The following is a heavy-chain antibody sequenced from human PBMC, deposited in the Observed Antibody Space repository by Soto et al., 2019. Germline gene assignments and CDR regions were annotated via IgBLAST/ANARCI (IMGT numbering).Heavy chain of an antibody. V-gene: IGHV4-39*07. CDR2: IYYSGST. CDR3: ARANDFWSGFFDY. Sequence: SETLSLTCTVSGGSISSSSYYWGWIRQPPGKGLEWIGSIYYSGSTYYNPSLKSRVTISVDTSKNQFSLKLSSVTAADTAVYYCARANDFWSGFFDYWGQGTLVTVSS. J-gene: IGHJ4*02. D-gene: IGHD3-3*01. CDR1: GGSISSSSYY.